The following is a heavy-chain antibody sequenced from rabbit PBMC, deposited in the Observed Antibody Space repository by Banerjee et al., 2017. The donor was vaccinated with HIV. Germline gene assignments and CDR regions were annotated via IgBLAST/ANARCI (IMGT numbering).Heavy chain of an antibody. CDR1: GFDFSTYS. CDR2: IVPIFGVT. J-gene: IGHJ4*01. D-gene: IGHD1-1*01. Sequence: QEQLVESGGGLVQPGGSLKLSCKASGFDFSTYSMSWVRQAPGKGLEWIGYIVPIFGVTYYANWVNGRFTISSHNAQNTLYLQLNSLTAADTATYFCVRNFGYASSSGYYWNLWGPGTLVTVS. V-gene: IGHV1S47*01. CDR3: VRNFGYASSSGYYWNL.